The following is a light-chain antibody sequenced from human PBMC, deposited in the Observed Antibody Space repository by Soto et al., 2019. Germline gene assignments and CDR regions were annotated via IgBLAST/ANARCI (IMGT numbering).Light chain of an antibody. CDR2: WAS. J-gene: IGKJ4*01. CDR1: QSVLYSSNNKNY. CDR3: QQYYSTPRLT. Sequence: DIVMTQSPDSLAVSLGERATINCKSSQSVLYSSNNKNYLAWYQQKPGQPPKLLIYWASTRESVVPDRFSGSGSGTDFTLTISSLQAEDVAVYYCQQYYSTPRLTFGGGTKVDIK. V-gene: IGKV4-1*01.